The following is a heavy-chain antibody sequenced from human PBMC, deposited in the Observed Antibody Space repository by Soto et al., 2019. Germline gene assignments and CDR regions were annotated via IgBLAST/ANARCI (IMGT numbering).Heavy chain of an antibody. D-gene: IGHD6-13*01. CDR1: GFTFSNSW. V-gene: IGHV3-7*02. J-gene: IGHJ5*02. CDR3: ARYSEPTAGPPWFDP. CDR2: IKPDGSVI. Sequence: DVQLVEAGGGLVQPGGSLRLSCAASGFTFSNSWMTWVRQAPGRRLEWVANIKPDGSVIYYLDSVKGRFTVSRDNAKNAMHLQMNTLRVEDMAVYYCARYSEPTAGPPWFDPRGQGTLVTVSS.